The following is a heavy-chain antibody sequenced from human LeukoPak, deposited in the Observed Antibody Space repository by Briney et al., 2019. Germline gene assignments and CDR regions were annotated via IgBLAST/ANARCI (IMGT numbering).Heavy chain of an antibody. J-gene: IGHJ5*02. D-gene: IGHD3-10*01. V-gene: IGHV3-30*18. CDR1: GFTFSIYG. Sequence: GWSLRLSCAASGFTFSIYGMHWIRQAPGKGLEWVAVMANDAKTTYYADSVKGRFTTSRDNSKNTLYLQMNSLRADDTAVYYCTKEGLPSRSSWSAWFDPWGQGTLVTVSS. CDR2: MANDAKTT. CDR3: TKEGLPSRSSWSAWFDP.